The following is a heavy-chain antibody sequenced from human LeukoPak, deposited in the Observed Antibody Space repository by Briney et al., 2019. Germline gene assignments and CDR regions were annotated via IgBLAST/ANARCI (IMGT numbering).Heavy chain of an antibody. V-gene: IGHV3-20*04. CDR3: ARDFRGSYTGADY. CDR1: GFTFSSYA. J-gene: IGHJ4*02. D-gene: IGHD1-26*01. Sequence: GGSLRLSCAASGFTFSSYAMSWVRQAPGKGLEWVSGINWNGGSTGYADSVKGRFTISRDNAKNSLYLQMNSLRAEDTALYYCARDFRGSYTGADYWGQGTLVTVSS. CDR2: INWNGGST.